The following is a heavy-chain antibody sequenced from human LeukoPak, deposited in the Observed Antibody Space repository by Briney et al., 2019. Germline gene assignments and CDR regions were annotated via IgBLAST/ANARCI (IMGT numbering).Heavy chain of an antibody. Sequence: SVKVSCKASGGTFSSYAISWVRQAPGQGLEWMGGIVPIFGTANYAQKFQGRVTITTDESTSTAYMELSSLRSEDTAVYYCARGSGYCSGGSCYSPPFDYWGQGTLVTVSS. V-gene: IGHV1-69*05. D-gene: IGHD2-15*01. CDR2: IVPIFGTA. J-gene: IGHJ4*02. CDR1: GGTFSSYA. CDR3: ARGSGYCSGGSCYSPPFDY.